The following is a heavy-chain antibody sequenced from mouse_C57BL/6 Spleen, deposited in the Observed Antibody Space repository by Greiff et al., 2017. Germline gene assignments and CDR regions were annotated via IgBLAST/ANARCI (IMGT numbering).Heavy chain of an antibody. V-gene: IGHV1-82*01. CDR1: GYAFSSSW. CDR2: IYPGDGDT. Sequence: LVESGPELVKPGASVKISCKASGYAFSSSWMNWVKQRPGKGLEWIGRIYPGDGDTNYNGKFKGKATLTADKSSSTAHMQLSSLTSEDSAVYVCAMYEVLITTVVATKAMDYWGQGTSVTVSS. CDR3: AMYEVLITTVVATKAMDY. J-gene: IGHJ4*01. D-gene: IGHD1-1*01.